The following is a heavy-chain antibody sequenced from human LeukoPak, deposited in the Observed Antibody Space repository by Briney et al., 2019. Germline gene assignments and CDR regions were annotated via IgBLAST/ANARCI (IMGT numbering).Heavy chain of an antibody. J-gene: IGHJ4*02. CDR2: ISAYNGNT. V-gene: IGHV1-18*01. D-gene: IGHD2-2*01. CDR1: GYTFTSYG. Sequence: ASVKVSCKASGYTFTSYGISWVRQAPGQGLEWMGWISAYNGNTNYAQKLQGRVTMTTDTSTSTAYMELSSLRSEDTAVYYCARDLGEVPAAMEGYYFDYWGQGTLVTVSS. CDR3: ARDLGEVPAAMEGYYFDY.